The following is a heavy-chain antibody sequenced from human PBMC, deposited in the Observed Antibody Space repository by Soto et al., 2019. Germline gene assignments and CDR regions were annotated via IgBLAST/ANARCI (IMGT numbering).Heavy chain of an antibody. D-gene: IGHD6-13*01. CDR1: GFSLTTDGMC. J-gene: IGHJ4*02. CDR2: IFSSDEK. V-gene: IGHV2-26*01. Sequence: QVTLKESGPVLVKPTETLTLTCTVSGFSLTTDGMCVSWVRQPPGKALEWLAQIFSSDEKAYSASLKSRLTFSKYTSNSQLVLTVTNLDPVDTAKYFCVRIRGYDSIIPVDLWGQRILVTVSS. CDR3: VRIRGYDSIIPVDL.